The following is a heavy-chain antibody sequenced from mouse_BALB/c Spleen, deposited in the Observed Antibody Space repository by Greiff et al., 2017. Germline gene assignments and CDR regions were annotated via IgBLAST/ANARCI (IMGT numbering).Heavy chain of an antibody. CDR1: GYTFTSYW. V-gene: IGHV1S81*02. CDR3: ARWYYAMDY. Sequence: VQLQQPGAELVKPGASVKLSCKASGYTFTSYWMHWVKQRPGQGLEWIGEINPSNGRTNYNEKFKSKATLTVDKSSSTAYMQLSSLTSEDSAVYDCARWYYAMDYWGQGTSVTVSS. J-gene: IGHJ4*01. CDR2: INPSNGRT.